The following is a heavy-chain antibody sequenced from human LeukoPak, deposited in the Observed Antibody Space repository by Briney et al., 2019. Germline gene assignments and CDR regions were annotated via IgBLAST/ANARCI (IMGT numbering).Heavy chain of an antibody. D-gene: IGHD3-3*01. CDR3: FTIFGVATLNWFGP. CDR2: ISSSGSTI. CDR1: GFSISNYD. V-gene: IGHV3-48*03. Sequence: EGSLRLSCAISGFSISNYDMNWVRQAPGKGLEWVSHISSSGSTIYYADSVKGRFTISRDNAKNSLYLQMNSLRAEDTAVYYCFTIFGVATLNWFGPRGQGTLVTVSS. J-gene: IGHJ5*02.